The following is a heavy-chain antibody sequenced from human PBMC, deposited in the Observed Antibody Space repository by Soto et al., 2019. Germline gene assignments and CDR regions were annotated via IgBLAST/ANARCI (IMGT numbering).Heavy chain of an antibody. J-gene: IGHJ4*02. CDR1: GGSISSSSYY. CDR3: ARLEYNSGYDSTFDY. V-gene: IGHV4-39*01. CDR2: IYYSGST. D-gene: IGHD5-12*01. Sequence: QLQLQESGPGLVKPSETLSLTCTVSGGSISSSSYYWGWIRQPPGKGLEWIGSIYYSGSTYYNPSLKSRATISVDTSKNQFSLKLSSVTAADTAVYYCARLEYNSGYDSTFDYWGQGTLVTVSS.